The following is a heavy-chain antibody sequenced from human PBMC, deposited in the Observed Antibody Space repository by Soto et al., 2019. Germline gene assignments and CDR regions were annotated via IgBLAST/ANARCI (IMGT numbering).Heavy chain of an antibody. J-gene: IGHJ4*02. CDR1: GFTFSSYW. CDR3: AIRASYYDSSGYFEY. Sequence: EVQLVESGGGLVQPGGSLRLSCAASGFTFSSYWMHWVRQAPGKGLVWVSRINSDGSSTSYADSVKGRFTISRDNAXXTLYLQMNSLRAEDTAVYYCAIRASYYDSSGYFEYWGQGTLVTVSS. CDR2: INSDGSST. V-gene: IGHV3-74*01. D-gene: IGHD3-22*01.